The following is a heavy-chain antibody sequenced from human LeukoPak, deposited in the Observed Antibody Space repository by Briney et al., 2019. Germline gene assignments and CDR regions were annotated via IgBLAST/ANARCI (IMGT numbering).Heavy chain of an antibody. CDR2: ISDTGGST. CDR3: AKGSRSARPYYFDY. V-gene: IGHV3-23*01. Sequence: PGGSLSLSCAASRFTFSNCAMSWVRQAPGKGLEWVSAISDTGGSTWYTDSVKGRFTISRDNSKNTLYLQMNSLRAEDTAVYYCAKGSRSARPYYFDYWGQGTPVTVSS. D-gene: IGHD6-25*01. CDR1: RFTFSNCA. J-gene: IGHJ4*02.